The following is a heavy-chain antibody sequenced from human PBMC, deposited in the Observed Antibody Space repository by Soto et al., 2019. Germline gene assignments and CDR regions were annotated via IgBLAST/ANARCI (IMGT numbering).Heavy chain of an antibody. D-gene: IGHD2-15*01. V-gene: IGHV1-18*01. Sequence: QVQLVQSGAEVKKPGASVKVSCKASGYTFTSYGISWVRQAPGQGLEWMGWISAYNGNTNYAQKLQGRVTMTTDTSSSTAYMELRSLRSDDTAVYYFAREVADCSGGSCYLIDYWGQGTLVTVSS. CDR2: ISAYNGNT. CDR3: AREVADCSGGSCYLIDY. CDR1: GYTFTSYG. J-gene: IGHJ4*02.